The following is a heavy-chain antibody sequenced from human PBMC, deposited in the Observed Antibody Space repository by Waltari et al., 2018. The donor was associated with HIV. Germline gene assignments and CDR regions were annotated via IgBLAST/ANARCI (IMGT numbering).Heavy chain of an antibody. CDR3: AAVAQYYYGSGSPFDY. CDR2: IYYSGST. CDR1: GGSISSSSYY. V-gene: IGHV4-39*01. D-gene: IGHD3-10*01. Sequence: QLQLQESGPGLVKPSETLSLTCTVSGGSISSSSYYWGWIRQPPGKGLERIGSIYYSGSTYYNPSLKSRVTISVDTSKNQFSLKLSSVTAADTAVYYCAAVAQYYYGSGSPFDYWGQGTLVTVSS. J-gene: IGHJ4*02.